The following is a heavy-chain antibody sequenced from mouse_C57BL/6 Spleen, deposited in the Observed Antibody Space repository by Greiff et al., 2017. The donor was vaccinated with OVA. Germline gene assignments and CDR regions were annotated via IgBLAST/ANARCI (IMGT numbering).Heavy chain of an antibody. CDR2: IWSGGST. D-gene: IGHD1-1*01. V-gene: IGHV2-2*01. J-gene: IGHJ4*01. Sequence: QVQLKESGPGLVQPSQSLSITCTVSGFSLTSSGVHWVRQSPGKGLEWLGVIWSGGSTDYNAAFISRLSISKDNSKSQVFFKMNSLQADDTAIYYCARVPNYYYGSSYEHYYAMDYWGQGTSVTVSS. CDR1: GFSLTSSG. CDR3: ARVPNYYYGSSYEHYYAMDY.